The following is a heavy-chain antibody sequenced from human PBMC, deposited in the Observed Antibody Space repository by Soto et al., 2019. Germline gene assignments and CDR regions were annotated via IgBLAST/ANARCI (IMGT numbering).Heavy chain of an antibody. CDR1: GWSFSGYY. V-gene: IGHV4-34*01. Sequence: PLETLSLTCAVYGWSFSGYYWSWIRQPPGRGLEWIGEINHSGSTNYNPSLKSRVTISVDTSKNQFSLKLSSVTAADTAVYYCARGGYCSSTSCQLAHWFDPWGQGTLVTSPQ. D-gene: IGHD2-2*01. J-gene: IGHJ5*02. CDR3: ARGGYCSSTSCQLAHWFDP. CDR2: INHSGST.